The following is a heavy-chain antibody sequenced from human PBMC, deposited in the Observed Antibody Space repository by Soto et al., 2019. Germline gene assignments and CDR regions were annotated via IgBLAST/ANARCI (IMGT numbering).Heavy chain of an antibody. V-gene: IGHV3-48*01. CDR3: ARDSGWFGELVFYYYMDG. CDR1: GFTFSSYS. CDR2: ISSSSSTI. Sequence: GGSLRLSCAASGFTFSSYSMNWVRQAPGKGLEWVSYISSSSSTIYYADSVKGRFTISRDNTKNSLYLQMNSLRAEDTAVYYCARDSGWFGELVFYYYMDGWGKGTTVTVSS. J-gene: IGHJ6*03. D-gene: IGHD3-10*01.